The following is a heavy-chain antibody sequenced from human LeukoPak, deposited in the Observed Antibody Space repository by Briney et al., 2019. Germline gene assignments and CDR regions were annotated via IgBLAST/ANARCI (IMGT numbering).Heavy chain of an antibody. CDR3: ARLGNYYGGFDD. CDR1: GYSFTNYW. D-gene: IGHD3-10*01. CDR2: IYPGDSDT. V-gene: IGHV5-51*01. Sequence: GESLKISCKGSGYSFTNYWIGWVRQKPGKGLDLMGIIYPGDSDTRYSPSFQGQFTISVDRSISTAYLQWSSLQASDTAMYYCARLGNYYGGFDDWGQGTLVTVSS. J-gene: IGHJ4*02.